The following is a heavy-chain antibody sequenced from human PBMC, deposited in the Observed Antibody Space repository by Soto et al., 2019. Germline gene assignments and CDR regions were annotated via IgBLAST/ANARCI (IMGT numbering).Heavy chain of an antibody. V-gene: IGHV4-39*01. D-gene: IGHD3-3*02. CDR1: GGSISSSSYY. J-gene: IGHJ5*02. CDR2: IYYSGST. CDR3: ASPKIAFYNWFDP. Sequence: QLQLQESGPGLVKPSETLSLTCTVSGGSISSSSYYWGWIRQPPGKGLGWIGSIYYSGSTYYNPSLKSRHTISVDTSKNQFSLKLSSVTAADTAVYYCASPKIAFYNWFDPWGQGTLVTVSS.